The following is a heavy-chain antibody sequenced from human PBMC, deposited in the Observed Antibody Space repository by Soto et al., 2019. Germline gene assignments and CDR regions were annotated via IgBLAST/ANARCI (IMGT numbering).Heavy chain of an antibody. CDR3: ARQSRGVGASWFDP. CDR2: INHSGST. J-gene: IGHJ5*02. V-gene: IGHV4-34*01. D-gene: IGHD1-26*01. CDR1: GGSFSGYY. Sequence: SETLSLTCAVYGGSFSGYYWTWIRQPPGTGLEWIGEINHSGSTFYNPSLKSRVTISVDRSKNQFSLKLTSVTAADTAVYYCARQSRGVGASWFDPWGQGTLVTVSS.